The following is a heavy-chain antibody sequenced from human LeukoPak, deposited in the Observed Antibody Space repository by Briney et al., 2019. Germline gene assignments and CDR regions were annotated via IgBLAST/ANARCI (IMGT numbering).Heavy chain of an antibody. Sequence: GGSLRLSCAPSGFTFSSYWMSWVRQAPGKGLEWVANIKQDGSEKYYVDSVKGRFTISRDNAKNSLYLQMNSLRAEDTAVYYCVRDDGSYSLDYWGQGTLVTVSS. CDR3: VRDDGSYSLDY. CDR1: GFTFSSYW. CDR2: IKQDGSEK. J-gene: IGHJ4*02. D-gene: IGHD1-26*01. V-gene: IGHV3-7*01.